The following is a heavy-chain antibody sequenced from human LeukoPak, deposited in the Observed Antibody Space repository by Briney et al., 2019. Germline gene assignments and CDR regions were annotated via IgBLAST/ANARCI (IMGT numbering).Heavy chain of an antibody. V-gene: IGHV4-30-4*01. Sequence: PSETLSLTCTVSGGSISSVDYYWSWIRQPPGKGLEWIGYIYYSGSTYYNPSLKSRVTISVDTSKNQFSLKLSSVTAADTAVYYCAREGVVVPAAMNGFDPWGQGTLVTVSS. CDR2: IYYSGST. D-gene: IGHD2-2*01. CDR3: AREGVVVPAAMNGFDP. CDR1: GGSISSVDYY. J-gene: IGHJ5*02.